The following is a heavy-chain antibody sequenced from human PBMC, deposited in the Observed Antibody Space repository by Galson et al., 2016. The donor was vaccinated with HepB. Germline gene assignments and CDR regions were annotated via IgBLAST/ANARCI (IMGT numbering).Heavy chain of an antibody. CDR3: AREGFDNSGFYYYLDY. J-gene: IGHJ4*02. D-gene: IGHD3-22*01. Sequence: SLRLSCAASGFTFDDYGMTWVRQAPGKGLEWVSGISWNGGTTNYADSVKGRFTISRDNAKSSLYLQMNSLRAEDTALYYCAREGFDNSGFYYYLDYWGQGTLVTVSS. CDR2: ISWNGGTT. V-gene: IGHV3-20*04. CDR1: GFTFDDYG.